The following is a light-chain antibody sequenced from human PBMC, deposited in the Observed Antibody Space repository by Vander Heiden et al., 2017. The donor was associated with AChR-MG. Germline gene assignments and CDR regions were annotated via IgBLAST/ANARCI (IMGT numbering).Light chain of an antibody. CDR1: SSNIRGND. J-gene: IGLJ3*02. CDR2: SNS. Sequence: QSVLTQPPSTSGTPGQRVPISRSGSSSNIRGNDVYWYQQLPGTAPKLLIYSNSQRPSGVPDRFSGSKSGTSASLAISGLRSEEEADDYCAAWDDSLSGPVFGGGTKLTVL. CDR3: AAWDDSLSGPV. V-gene: IGLV1-47*02.